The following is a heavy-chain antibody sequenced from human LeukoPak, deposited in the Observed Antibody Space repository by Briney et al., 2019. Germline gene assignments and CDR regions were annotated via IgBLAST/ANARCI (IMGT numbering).Heavy chain of an antibody. D-gene: IGHD3-10*01. Sequence: EASVKVSCKASGYTFTSYDINWVRQDTGQGLEWMGWMNPNSGNTGYAQKFQGRVTMTRNTSISTAYMELSSLRSEDTAVYYCAGITMVRGVIDPDYYYGMDVWGQGTTVTVSS. CDR2: MNPNSGNT. J-gene: IGHJ6*02. CDR3: AGITMVRGVIDPDYYYGMDV. V-gene: IGHV1-8*01. CDR1: GYTFTSYD.